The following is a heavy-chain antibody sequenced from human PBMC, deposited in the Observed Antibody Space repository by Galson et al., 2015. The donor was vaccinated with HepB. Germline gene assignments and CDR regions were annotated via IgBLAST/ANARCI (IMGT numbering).Heavy chain of an antibody. Sequence: SETLSLTCTVSGDSISTFYWSWIRQPPGKGLEWIGYASFRGTTKYNPSLKSRVTISGDTSKNQFSLKLSSVTGADTAVYYCASLRFRTWGYDRSGPRHHWFDPRGQGTLVTVSS. CDR1: GDSISTFY. V-gene: IGHV4-59*08. CDR3: ASLRFRTWGYDRSGPRHHWFDP. D-gene: IGHD3-22*01. CDR2: ASFRGTT. J-gene: IGHJ5*02.